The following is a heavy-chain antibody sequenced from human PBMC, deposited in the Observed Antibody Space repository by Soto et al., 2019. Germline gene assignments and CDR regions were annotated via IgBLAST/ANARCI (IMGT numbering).Heavy chain of an antibody. CDR1: GFIFSNYW. CDR2: IKQDGSEK. Sequence: EMQLVESGGGLVQPGGSLRLSCAASGFIFSNYWMSWVRQAPGKGLEWVANIKQDGSEKYFVDSVKGRFTISRDNAKDSLYLQMNNLRAEDTAVYYCARDRYCGADCYDAFDIWGQGTMVTVSS. J-gene: IGHJ3*02. V-gene: IGHV3-7*01. D-gene: IGHD2-21*02. CDR3: ARDRYCGADCYDAFDI.